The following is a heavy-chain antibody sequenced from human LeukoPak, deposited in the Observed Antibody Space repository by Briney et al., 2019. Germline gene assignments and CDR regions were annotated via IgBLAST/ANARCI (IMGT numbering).Heavy chain of an antibody. CDR2: MNPNSGNT. Sequence: ASVKVSCKASGYTFTSYDINWVRQATGQGLEWMGWMNPNSGNTGYAQKFQGRVTMTRNTSISTAYMELSSLRSGDTAVYYCARGEHDYGDYVAANWFDPWGQGTLVTVSS. CDR3: ARGEHDYGDYVAANWFDP. CDR1: GYTFTSYD. V-gene: IGHV1-8*02. D-gene: IGHD4-17*01. J-gene: IGHJ5*02.